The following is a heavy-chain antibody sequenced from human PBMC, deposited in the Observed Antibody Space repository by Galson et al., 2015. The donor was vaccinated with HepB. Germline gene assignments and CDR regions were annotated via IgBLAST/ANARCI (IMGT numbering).Heavy chain of an antibody. V-gene: IGHV5-10-1*01. J-gene: IGHJ4*02. CDR1: GYSFASYW. CDR3: ARGTISGWTPFDY. D-gene: IGHD6-19*01. Sequence: QSGAEVKKPGESLRISCQGSGYSFASYWINWVRQMPGKGLEWMGRIDPSDSYTNYNASFQGHVTISTDKSISTAYLQWSSLEASDTARYYCARGTISGWTPFDYWGQGTLVTVSS. CDR2: IDPSDSYT.